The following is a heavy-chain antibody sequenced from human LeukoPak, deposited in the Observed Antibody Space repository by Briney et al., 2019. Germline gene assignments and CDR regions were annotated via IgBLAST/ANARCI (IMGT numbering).Heavy chain of an antibody. Sequence: GASVKVSCKASGYTFTSYGISWVRQAPGQGLEWVGWISAYNGNTNYAQKLQGRVTMTTDTSTSTAYMELRSLRSDDTAVYYCARDPPIAVAGLPHFDYWGQGTLVTVSS. CDR1: GYTFTSYG. CDR3: ARDPPIAVAGLPHFDY. V-gene: IGHV1-18*01. CDR2: ISAYNGNT. J-gene: IGHJ4*02. D-gene: IGHD6-19*01.